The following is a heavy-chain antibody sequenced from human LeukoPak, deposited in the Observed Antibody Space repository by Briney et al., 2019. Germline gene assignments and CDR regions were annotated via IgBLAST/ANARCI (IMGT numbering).Heavy chain of an antibody. V-gene: IGHV4-61*05. Sequence: SETLSLTCTVSGGSISSSSYYWGWIRQPPGKGLEWIGYIYYSGSTNYNPSLKSRVTVSVDTSKNQCSLKLSSVTTADTAVYYCTRSTNLEAFDIWGQGTMVTVSS. J-gene: IGHJ3*02. D-gene: IGHD2-8*01. CDR1: GGSISSSSYY. CDR3: TRSTNLEAFDI. CDR2: IYYSGST.